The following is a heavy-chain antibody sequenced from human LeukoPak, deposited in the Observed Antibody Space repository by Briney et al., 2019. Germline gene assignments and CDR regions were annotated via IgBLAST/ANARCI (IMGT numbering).Heavy chain of an antibody. J-gene: IGHJ6*02. CDR3: ARGGIVATISRPYYYYGMDV. CDR2: ISSSSTYI. V-gene: IGHV3-11*06. Sequence: PGGSVRLSCAASGFTFSDYYMTWIREATGKGVEWVSYISSSSTYINYADSVKGRFTISRDNAKNSLYLQMNSLRAEDTAVYYCARGGIVATISRPYYYYGMDVWGQGTTVTVSS. D-gene: IGHD5-12*01. CDR1: GFTFSDYY.